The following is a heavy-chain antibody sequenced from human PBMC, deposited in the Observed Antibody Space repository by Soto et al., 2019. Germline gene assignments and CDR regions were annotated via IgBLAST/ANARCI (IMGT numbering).Heavy chain of an antibody. CDR1: GYTFSSYG. CDR2: ISGYNGNT. D-gene: IGHD6-13*01. V-gene: IGHV1-18*01. Sequence: QVQLVQSGPEVKKPGASVKVSCKASGYTFSSYGVSWVRQAPGQGLEWMGWISGYNGNTNYAQKFQGRVILTTDTSTNTLFMELRSLRSDDTAIYYCAIERDDSSWSSVEYLQYWGQGTLVTVSS. CDR3: AIERDDSSWSSVEYLQY. J-gene: IGHJ1*01.